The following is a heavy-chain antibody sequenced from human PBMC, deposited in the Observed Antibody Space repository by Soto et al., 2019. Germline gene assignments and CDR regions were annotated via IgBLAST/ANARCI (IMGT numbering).Heavy chain of an antibody. Sequence: QPGGSLRLSCAASGFTFSGSAMHWVRQASGKGLEWVGRIRSKANSYATAYAASVKGRFTISRDDSKNTAYLQMNSLKTEDTAVYYCTSQLSTVTPQNYWGQGTLVTVSS. CDR2: IRSKANSYAT. V-gene: IGHV3-73*01. J-gene: IGHJ4*02. D-gene: IGHD4-17*01. CDR3: TSQLSTVTPQNY. CDR1: GFTFSGSA.